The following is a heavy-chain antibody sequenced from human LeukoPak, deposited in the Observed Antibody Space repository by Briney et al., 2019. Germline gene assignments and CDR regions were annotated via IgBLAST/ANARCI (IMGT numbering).Heavy chain of an antibody. CDR2: IIPIFGTA. CDR1: GGTVSSYA. CDR3: ARGGYSYGSTYYYYYYYMDV. J-gene: IGHJ6*03. V-gene: IGHV1-69*05. Sequence: VASVKVSCKASGGTVSSYAISWVWQAPGQGLEWMGGIIPIFGTANYAQKFQGRVTITTDESTSTAYMELSSLRYEDTAVYYCARGGYSYGSTYYYYYYYMDVWGKGTTVIVSS. D-gene: IGHD5-18*01.